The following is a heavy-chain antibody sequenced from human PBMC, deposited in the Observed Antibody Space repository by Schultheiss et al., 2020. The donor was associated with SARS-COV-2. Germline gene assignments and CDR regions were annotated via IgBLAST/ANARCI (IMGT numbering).Heavy chain of an antibody. J-gene: IGHJ4*02. CDR3: AREPFGMATITFDY. CDR2: ISSSGSTI. Sequence: GGSLRLSCAASGFTFSSYGMHWVRQAPGKGLEWVSYISSSGSTIYYADSVKGRFTISRDNAKNSLYLQMNSLRAEDTAVYYCAREPFGMATITFDYWGQGTLVTVSS. D-gene: IGHD5-24*01. V-gene: IGHV3-48*04. CDR1: GFTFSSYG.